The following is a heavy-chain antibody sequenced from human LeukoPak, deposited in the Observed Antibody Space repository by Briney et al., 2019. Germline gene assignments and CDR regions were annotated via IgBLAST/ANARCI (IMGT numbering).Heavy chain of an antibody. D-gene: IGHD2-2*01. V-gene: IGHV3-33*08. J-gene: IGHJ3*02. CDR1: GFTFSSYG. CDR3: ARDADEYCSSTTCRGGSFDI. Sequence: PGGSLRLSCEASGFTFSSYGMHWVRQAPGKGLEWVAVIWYDGSNKYYADSVKGRFTISRDDSKNTLYLQMNSLRAEDTAVYYCARDADEYCSSTTCRGGSFDIWGQGTMVTVSS. CDR2: IWYDGSNK.